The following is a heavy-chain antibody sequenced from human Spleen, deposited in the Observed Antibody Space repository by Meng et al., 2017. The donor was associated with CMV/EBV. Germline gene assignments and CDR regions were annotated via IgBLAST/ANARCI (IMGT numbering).Heavy chain of an antibody. J-gene: IGHJ3*02. CDR2: IRYDGSNK. Sequence: SCAASGFTFSSYGMHWVRQAPGKGLEWVAFIRYDGSNKYYADSVKGRFTISRDNSKNTLYLQMNSLRAEDTAVYYCAKESVKLNAFDIWGQGTMVTVSS. D-gene: IGHD3-16*01. CDR3: AKESVKLNAFDI. V-gene: IGHV3-30*02. CDR1: GFTFSSYG.